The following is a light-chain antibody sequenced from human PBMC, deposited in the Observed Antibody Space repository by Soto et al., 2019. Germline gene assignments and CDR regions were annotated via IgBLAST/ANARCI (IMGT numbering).Light chain of an antibody. CDR2: KAS. CDR3: QQYNSYSPYT. Sequence: DIQMTQSPSTLSASVGDRVTITCRASQSISSWLAWYQQKPGKAPKLLIYKASSLESGVPPRFSGSGSGTEFTLTISSLQPDDFATYHCQQYNSYSPYTFGQGTKLEIK. J-gene: IGKJ2*01. V-gene: IGKV1-5*03. CDR1: QSISSW.